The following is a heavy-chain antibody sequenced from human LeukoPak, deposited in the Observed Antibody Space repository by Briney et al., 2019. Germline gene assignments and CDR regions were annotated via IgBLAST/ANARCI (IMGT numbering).Heavy chain of an antibody. J-gene: IGHJ4*02. V-gene: IGHV3-7*01. CDR2: IKQDGNEK. D-gene: IGHD4-17*01. Sequence: GGSLRLSCAASGFIFRNHWMSWVRQVPGRALEWVAHIKQDGNEKHYVDSVEGRFTLSRDDSKNSLYLQMNSLRVDDSAVYYCARGPNYGDRVDYFDYWGPGTLVSVSS. CDR1: GFIFRNHW. CDR3: ARGPNYGDRVDYFDY.